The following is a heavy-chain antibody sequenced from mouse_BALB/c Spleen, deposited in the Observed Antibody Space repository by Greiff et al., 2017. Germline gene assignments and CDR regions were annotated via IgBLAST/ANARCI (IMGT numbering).Heavy chain of an antibody. V-gene: IGHV1-55*01. CDR2: IYPGSGST. Sequence: QVQLQQPGAELVKPGTSVKLSCKASGYTFTSYWINWVKLRPGQGLEWIGDIYPGSGSTNYNEKFKSKATLTVDTSSSTAYMQLSSLASEDSALYYCARYAMDYWGQGTSVTVSS. J-gene: IGHJ4*01. CDR3: ARYAMDY. CDR1: GYTFTSYW.